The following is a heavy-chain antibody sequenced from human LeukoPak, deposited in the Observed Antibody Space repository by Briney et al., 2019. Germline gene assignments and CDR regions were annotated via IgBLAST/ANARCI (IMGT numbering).Heavy chain of an antibody. CDR3: ARGNFLGGTISSSSRFDY. Sequence: PSETLSLTCTVSGGSISSYYWSRIRQPAGKGLEWIGRIYTSGSTNYNPSLKSRVTISVDTSKNQFSLKLSSVTAADTAVYYCARGNFLGGTISSSSRFDYWGQGTLVTVSS. CDR2: IYTSGST. CDR1: GGSISSYY. J-gene: IGHJ4*02. D-gene: IGHD6-6*01. V-gene: IGHV4-4*07.